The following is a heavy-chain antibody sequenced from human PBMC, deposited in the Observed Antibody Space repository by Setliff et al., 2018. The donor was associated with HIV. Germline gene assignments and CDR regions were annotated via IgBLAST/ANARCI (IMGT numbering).Heavy chain of an antibody. CDR2: ISSSSSTI. J-gene: IGHJ5*02. CDR1: GFTFSSYS. V-gene: IGHV3-48*01. Sequence: GGSLRLSCAASGFTFSSYSMNWVRQAPGKGLEWVSYISSSSSTIYYADSVKGRFTISREHAKNSLYLQMNSLRAEDTAVYYCSRGPLRSSWYNWFDTWGQGTLVTVSS. D-gene: IGHD6-13*01. CDR3: SRGPLRSSWYNWFDT.